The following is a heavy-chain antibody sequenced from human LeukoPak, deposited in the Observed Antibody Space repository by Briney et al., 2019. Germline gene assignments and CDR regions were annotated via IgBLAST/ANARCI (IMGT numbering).Heavy chain of an antibody. CDR2: ISSSSSTI. CDR3: ARVPLRDYYYGMDV. V-gene: IGHV3-48*01. Sequence: GGSLRLSCAASGFTFSSYSMNWVRQAPGKGLEWVSYISSSSSTIYYADSVKGRFTIPRDNAKNSLYLQMNSLRAEDTAVYYCARVPLRDYYYGMDVWGQGTTVTVSS. CDR1: GFTFSSYS. J-gene: IGHJ6*02.